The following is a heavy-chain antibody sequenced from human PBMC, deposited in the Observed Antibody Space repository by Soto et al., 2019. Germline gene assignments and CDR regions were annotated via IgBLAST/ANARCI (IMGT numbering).Heavy chain of an antibody. J-gene: IGHJ5*02. CDR3: TRDASRDSSARGWFDP. CDR1: GFTFRNFT. D-gene: IGHD6-13*01. V-gene: IGHV3-21*01. Sequence: GGSLRLSCAASGFTFRNFTMNWVRQAPGKGLEWVSTISSNSAYIYYTDALRGRFTISRDNAKNSLHLQMNSLRAEDTAVYYCTRDASRDSSARGWFDPWGQGTLFTVSS. CDR2: ISSNSAYI.